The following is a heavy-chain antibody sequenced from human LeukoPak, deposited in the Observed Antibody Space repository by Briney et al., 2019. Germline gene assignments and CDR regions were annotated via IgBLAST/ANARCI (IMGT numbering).Heavy chain of an antibody. J-gene: IGHJ4*02. D-gene: IGHD4/OR15-4a*01. CDR3: ARHIGLTTRYFDY. CDR2: IYPRDSDT. V-gene: IGHV5-51*01. Sequence: GESLKISCEGSGYKFTDYWSAWVRQMPGKGLEWMGMIYPRDSDTRYSPSFQGHVTISVDKSITTAYLQWSSLKASDTAMYYYARHIGLTTRYFDYWGQGTLVTVSS. CDR1: GYKFTDYW.